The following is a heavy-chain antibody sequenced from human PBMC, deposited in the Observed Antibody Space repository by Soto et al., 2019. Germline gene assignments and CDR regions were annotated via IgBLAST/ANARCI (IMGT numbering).Heavy chain of an antibody. CDR1: GFTFSSYG. V-gene: IGHV3-30*18. Sequence: GGSLRLSCAVSGFTFSSYGMHWVRQAPGKGLEWVAFISYDGGNKYYADSVKGRFIISRDNSKNTRCLQMNSLRAEDTALYYCAKDQWELPSVTEISYYFDYWGQGTLVTVSS. CDR2: ISYDGGNK. D-gene: IGHD1-26*01. CDR3: AKDQWELPSVTEISYYFDY. J-gene: IGHJ4*02.